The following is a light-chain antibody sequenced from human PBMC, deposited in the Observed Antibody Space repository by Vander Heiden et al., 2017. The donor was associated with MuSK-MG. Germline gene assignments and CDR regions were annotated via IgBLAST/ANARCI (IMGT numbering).Light chain of an antibody. Sequence: DIQMTQSPSSLSASVGDRVTITCRASQSISSYLNWYQQKPGKAPKLLIYAASSLQSGVPSRFSGSGSGTDFTLTIRMLHPEDFATYYCQQSDSTPPTFGQGSKVEIK. J-gene: IGKJ1*01. CDR1: QSISSY. V-gene: IGKV1-39*01. CDR2: AAS. CDR3: QQSDSTPPT.